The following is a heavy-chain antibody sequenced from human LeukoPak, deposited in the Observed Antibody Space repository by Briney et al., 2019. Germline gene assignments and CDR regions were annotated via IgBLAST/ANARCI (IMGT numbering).Heavy chain of an antibody. D-gene: IGHD3-3*01. CDR3: AKLVSMYDFWSGYHDY. J-gene: IGHJ4*02. CDR1: GFTFSSYA. Sequence: PGGSLRLSCAASGFTFSSYAMSWVRQAPGKGLEWVSAISGSGGSTYYADSVKGRFTISRDNSKNTLYLQMNSLRAEDTAVYYCAKLVSMYDFWSGYHDYWGQGTLVTVSS. V-gene: IGHV3-23*01. CDR2: ISGSGGST.